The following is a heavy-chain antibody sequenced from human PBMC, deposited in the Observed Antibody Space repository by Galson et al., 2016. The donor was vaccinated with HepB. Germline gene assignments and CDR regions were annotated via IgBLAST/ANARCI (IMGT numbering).Heavy chain of an antibody. D-gene: IGHD1-20*01. V-gene: IGHV3-74*03. CDR1: GLTFSNYW. CDR2: ISPDGSDE. J-gene: IGHJ4*02. CDR3: AGYNWHAVDY. Sequence: SLRLSGAASGLTFSNYWMYWVRQVPGKGRAWVVRISPDGSDESHADSVQGRFTIYRDNAKSTLFLQIHRLRGEDTAVDYCAGYNWHAVDYWGQGTLVTVSP.